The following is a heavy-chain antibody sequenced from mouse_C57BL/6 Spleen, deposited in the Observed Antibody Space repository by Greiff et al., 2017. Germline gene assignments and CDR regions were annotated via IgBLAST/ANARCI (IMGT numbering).Heavy chain of an antibody. CDR3: ARAGYDYAFDY. V-gene: IGHV1-76*01. J-gene: IGHJ2*01. Sequence: VKLVESGAELVRPGASVKLSCKASGYTFTDYYINWVKQRPGQGLEWIARIYPGSGNTYYNEKFKGKATLTAEKSSSTAYMQLSSLTSEDSAVYFCARAGYDYAFDYWGQGTTLTVSS. D-gene: IGHD2-4*01. CDR1: GYTFTDYY. CDR2: IYPGSGNT.